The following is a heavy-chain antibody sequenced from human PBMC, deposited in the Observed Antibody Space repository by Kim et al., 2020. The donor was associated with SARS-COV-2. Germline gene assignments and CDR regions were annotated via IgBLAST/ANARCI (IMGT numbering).Heavy chain of an antibody. V-gene: IGHV4-34*01. J-gene: IGHJ6*01. D-gene: IGHD2-8*01. Sequence: SETLSLTCAVYGGSFSGYHWSWIRQPPGKGLEWIGEINHSGSTNYNPSLKSRVTISVDTSKNQFSLKLSSVTAADTAVYYCARALTNGVRGPFYYYYGM. CDR1: GGSFSGYH. CDR2: INHSGST. CDR3: ARALTNGVRGPFYYYYGM.